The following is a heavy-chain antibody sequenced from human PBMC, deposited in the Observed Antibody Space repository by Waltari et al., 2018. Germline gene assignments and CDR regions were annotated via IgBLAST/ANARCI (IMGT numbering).Heavy chain of an antibody. J-gene: IGHJ5*02. Sequence: QLQLQESGPGLVKPSETLSLTCTVSGGSISSSSYYWGWIRQPPGKGLEWIGSIYYSGSTYYNPSLKSRVTISVDTSKNQFSLKLSSVTAADTAVYYCARDSGPANWFDPWGQGTLVTVSS. CDR1: GGSISSSSYY. CDR2: IYYSGST. CDR3: ARDSGPANWFDP. V-gene: IGHV4-39*07.